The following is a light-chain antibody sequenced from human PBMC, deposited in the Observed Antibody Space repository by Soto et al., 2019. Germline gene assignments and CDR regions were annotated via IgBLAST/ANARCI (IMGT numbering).Light chain of an antibody. CDR3: QQFNGFPLT. J-gene: IGKJ4*01. V-gene: IGKV1-13*02. CDR2: DAS. Sequence: IQLTQSPSSLSASVGDRVTITCRAGQGIGSSLAWYQQKPGKAPKLLLYDASNLEAGVPSRFSGSGSGTDFTLTSTSLRPEEFATYYCQQFNGFPLTFGGGTKVQIK. CDR1: QGIGSS.